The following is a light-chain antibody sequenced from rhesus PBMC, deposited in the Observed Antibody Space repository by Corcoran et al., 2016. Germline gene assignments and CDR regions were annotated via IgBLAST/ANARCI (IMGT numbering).Light chain of an antibody. V-gene: IGKV3-24*04. J-gene: IGKJ1*01. CDR2: GAS. CDR1: TSVGSY. CDR3: QPNNNLFT. Sequence: ETVVTQSPATLSLSIGERAKLSCRASTSVGSYLAWYKQKPGQAPRLLIYGASRRATGLPDRVSGSGSGTDVALPISSLEPENVGVYYCQPNNNLFTFDPWTKVEIK.